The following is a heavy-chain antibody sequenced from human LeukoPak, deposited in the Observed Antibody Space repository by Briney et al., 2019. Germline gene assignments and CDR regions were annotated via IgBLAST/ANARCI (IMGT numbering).Heavy chain of an antibody. D-gene: IGHD1-26*01. J-gene: IGHJ5*02. CDR1: GFTLSVYA. CDR3: ARESGVTASPYTGTHSDL. Sequence: GGSLRLSCAATGFTLSVYALHWVRQAPGKGLEDVSAINTYGRDTYYASSVEGRFTISRDNTRNTVRLQMDSLRPEDTAVYYCARESGVTASPYTGTHSDLWGRGTSSPSPQ. V-gene: IGHV3-64*01. CDR2: INTYGRDT.